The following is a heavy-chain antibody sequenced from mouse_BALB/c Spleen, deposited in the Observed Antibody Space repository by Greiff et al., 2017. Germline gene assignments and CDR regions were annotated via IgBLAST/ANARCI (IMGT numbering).Heavy chain of an antibody. CDR2: ISYSGST. V-gene: IGHV3-2*02. CDR1: GYSITSDYA. Sequence: EVQLQESGPGLVKPSQSLSLTCTVTGYSITSDYAWNWIRQFPGNKLEWMGYISYSGSTSYNPSLKSRISITRDTSKNQFFLQLNSVTTEDTATYYCARGNYYFDYWGQGTTRTVSS. CDR3: ARGNYYFDY. J-gene: IGHJ2*01. D-gene: IGHD2-1*01.